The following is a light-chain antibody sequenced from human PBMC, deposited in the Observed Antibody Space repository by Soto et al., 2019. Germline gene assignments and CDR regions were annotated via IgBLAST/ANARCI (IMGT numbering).Light chain of an antibody. J-gene: IGLJ1*01. Sequence: QSVLTQPASVSGSPGQSITISCTGTSSDVGGYNYVSWYQQHPDKAPRLMIYDVSNRPSGVSDRFSGSKSGDTASLTISVLQAEDEAYYYFTSFTSRHTYVFGTGTKLTVL. CDR2: DVS. CDR1: SSDVGGYNY. V-gene: IGLV2-14*03. CDR3: TSFTSRHTYV.